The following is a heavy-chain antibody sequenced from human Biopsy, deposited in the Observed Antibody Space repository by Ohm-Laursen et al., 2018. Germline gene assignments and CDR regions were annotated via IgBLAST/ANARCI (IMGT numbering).Heavy chain of an antibody. CDR1: GDTFSRSA. D-gene: IGHD3-10*01. V-gene: IGHV1-69*04. CDR2: IIPIVGIT. Sequence: VASVKVSCNASGDTFSRSAFFWVRQAPGQGLVYLGRIIPIVGITNHAQTFQGRITLTADKSTFMVYMELSRLRSDDTAIYYCARGGSGSGYYGMYVWGQGATVSVSS. J-gene: IGHJ6*02. CDR3: ARGGSGSGYYGMYV.